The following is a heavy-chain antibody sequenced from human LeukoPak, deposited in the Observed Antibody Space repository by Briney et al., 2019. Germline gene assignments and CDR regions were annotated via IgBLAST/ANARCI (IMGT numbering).Heavy chain of an antibody. CDR2: ISASGANT. J-gene: IGHJ4*02. CDR3: AKDIEISY. V-gene: IGHV3-23*01. CDR1: GFAFKDSA. Sequence: GGSLRLSCAASGFAFKDSAMTWVRQAPGKGLEWVSLISASGANTYSTDSVKGRFTLSRDNSENTLYLQMNSLRAGDTAVYYCAKDIEISYWGQGTLVTVSS. D-gene: IGHD2-15*01.